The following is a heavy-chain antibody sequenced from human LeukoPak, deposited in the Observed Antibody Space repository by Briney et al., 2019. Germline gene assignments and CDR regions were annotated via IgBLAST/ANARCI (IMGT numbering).Heavy chain of an antibody. D-gene: IGHD6-19*01. CDR2: ISSDGRST. Sequence: GGSLRLSCAASGFTFSNYWMHWVRQAPGKGLVWVSRISSDGRSTNYADSVKGRFTISRDNAKNTLSLQMNSLRAEDAAVYYCARDLSSSGWSFDYWGQGTLVTVSS. CDR3: ARDLSSSGWSFDY. J-gene: IGHJ4*02. V-gene: IGHV3-74*01. CDR1: GFTFSNYW.